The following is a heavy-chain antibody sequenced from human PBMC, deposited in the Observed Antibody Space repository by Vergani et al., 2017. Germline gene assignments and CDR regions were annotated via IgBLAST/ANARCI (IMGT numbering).Heavy chain of an antibody. V-gene: IGHV3-48*03. D-gene: IGHD2-2*01. CDR1: GFTFSSYE. Sequence: EVQLVESGGGLVQPGGSLRLSCAASGFTFSSYEMNWVRQAPGKGLEWVSYISSSGSTIYYADSVKGRFTISGDNAKNSLYLQMNSLRAEDTAVYYCASSYCSSPSCYWYWFDPWGQGTLVTVSS. CDR2: ISSSGSTI. J-gene: IGHJ5*02. CDR3: ASSYCSSPSCYWYWFDP.